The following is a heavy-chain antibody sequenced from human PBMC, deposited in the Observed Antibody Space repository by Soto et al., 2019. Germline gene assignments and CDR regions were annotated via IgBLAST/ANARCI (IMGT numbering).Heavy chain of an antibody. D-gene: IGHD6-19*01. CDR3: ASAAVTGTAGLDF. V-gene: IGHV1-2*02. CDR1: GCTFSGFY. J-gene: IGHJ4*02. Sequence: ASVKVSCKASGCTFSGFYMHWVRQAPGQGLEWMGWINPNSGGTKSAEKFQGRVTMTRDTSISTAYMELSRLTSDDTAVYYCASAAVTGTAGLDFWGQGTQVTVSS. CDR2: INPNSGGT.